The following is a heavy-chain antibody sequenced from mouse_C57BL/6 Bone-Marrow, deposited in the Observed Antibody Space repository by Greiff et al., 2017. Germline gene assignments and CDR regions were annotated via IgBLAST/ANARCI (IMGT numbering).Heavy chain of an antibody. CDR2: IYPGNSDT. V-gene: IGHV1-5*01. Sequence: VQLQQSGTVLARPGASVKMSCKTSGYTFTSYWMHWVKQRPGQGLEWIGAIYPGNSDTSYNQKFKGKAKLTAVPSASTAYVELSSLTTEDSAVYYCTSYPLYYYGSNYYAMDYWGQGTSVTVSS. CDR3: TSYPLYYYGSNYYAMDY. CDR1: GYTFTSYW. J-gene: IGHJ4*01. D-gene: IGHD1-1*01.